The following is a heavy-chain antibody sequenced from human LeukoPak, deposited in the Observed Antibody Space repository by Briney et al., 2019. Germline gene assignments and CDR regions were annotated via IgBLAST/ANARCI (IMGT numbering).Heavy chain of an antibody. CDR3: ARDLEGYCSSTSCYPRLWFDP. V-gene: IGHV1-2*02. J-gene: IGHJ5*02. CDR2: INPNSGGT. Sequence: ASVKVSCKASGYTFTGYYMHWVRQAPGQGLEWMGWINPNSGGTNYAQKFQGRVTMTGDTSISTAYMELSRLRSDDTAVYYCARDLEGYCSSTSCYPRLWFDPWGQGTLVTVSS. D-gene: IGHD2-2*01. CDR1: GYTFTGYY.